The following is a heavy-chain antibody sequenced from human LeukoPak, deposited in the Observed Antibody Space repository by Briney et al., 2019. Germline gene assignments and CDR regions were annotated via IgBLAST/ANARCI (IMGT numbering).Heavy chain of an antibody. V-gene: IGHV3-53*01. CDR2: IYSGGST. Sequence: PGGSLRLSCAASGFTVSSNYMSWVRQAPGKGLEWVSVIYSGGSTYYADSVKGRFTISRDNSKNTLYLQMNSLRAEDTAVYYCARGSQSGGYYYYGMDVWGQGTTVTVSS. J-gene: IGHJ6*02. CDR3: ARGSQSGGYYYYGMDV. D-gene: IGHD3-10*01. CDR1: GFTVSSNY.